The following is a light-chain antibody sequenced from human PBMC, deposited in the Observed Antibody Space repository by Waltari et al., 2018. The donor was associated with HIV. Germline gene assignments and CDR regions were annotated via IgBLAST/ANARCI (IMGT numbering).Light chain of an antibody. CDR3: QSHDSSLSGYV. Sequence: QSVLTQPPSVSGAPGQRVTISCTGSSSNIGAGYHVHWYQQLPGTAPKLLIYGISNRPSGVPDRFSGSKSGTSASLAITGLQAEDEAAYHCQSHDSSLSGYVFGTGTKVTVL. CDR1: SSNIGAGYH. CDR2: GIS. V-gene: IGLV1-40*01. J-gene: IGLJ1*01.